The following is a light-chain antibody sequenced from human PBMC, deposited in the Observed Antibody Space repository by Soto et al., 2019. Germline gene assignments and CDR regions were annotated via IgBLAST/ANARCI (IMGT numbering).Light chain of an antibody. CDR2: AAS. V-gene: IGKV1-39*01. J-gene: IGKJ3*01. CDR3: QQTYSTLFT. Sequence: DIQMTQSPSALSASVGDRVTITCRASQSISRYLNWYQQKPGKAPEPLIYAASSLQSGVPSRFSGSGSGTDFTLTISNLQPDDFAAYFCQQTYSTLFTFGPRTKVEIK. CDR1: QSISRY.